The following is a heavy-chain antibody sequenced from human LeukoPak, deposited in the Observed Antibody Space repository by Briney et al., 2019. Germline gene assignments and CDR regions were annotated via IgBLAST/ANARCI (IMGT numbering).Heavy chain of an antibody. J-gene: IGHJ5*02. CDR2: IYLSDSDT. CDR3: ARQCCRGASPGFDP. CDR1: GYTFTDYW. D-gene: IGHD3-10*01. V-gene: IGHV5-51*01. Sequence: GESLEISCKGSGYTFTDYWIAWVRQMPGKGLEWMGIIYLSDSDTRYSPSFQGQVTFSADKSINTAYLQWSSLRASDTAIYYCARQCCRGASPGFDPWGQGTLVTVSS.